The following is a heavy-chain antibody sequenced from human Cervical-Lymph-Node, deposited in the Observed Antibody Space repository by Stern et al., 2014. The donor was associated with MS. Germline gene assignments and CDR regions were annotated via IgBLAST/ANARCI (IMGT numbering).Heavy chain of an antibody. CDR2: IYPGDSDT. D-gene: IGHD5-24*01. CDR1: VDSFSGYW. CDR3: ARRIRDGYDWDAFNI. J-gene: IGHJ3*02. V-gene: IGHV5-51*03. Sequence: VQLVQSGAEARKPGESLKISCKGSVDSFSGYWIGWVRQRPGKGLEWMGIIYPGDSDTRYSPSFQGQVTRSADKSINTAYLQWSSLKASDTAIYYCARRIRDGYDWDAFNIWGQGTMVTVSS.